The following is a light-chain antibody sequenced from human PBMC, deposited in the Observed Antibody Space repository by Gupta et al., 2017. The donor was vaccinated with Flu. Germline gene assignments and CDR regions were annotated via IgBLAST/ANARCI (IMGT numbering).Light chain of an antibody. CDR2: KDS. CDR3: QSADTTDTYVV. J-gene: IGLJ2*01. CDR1: ALPKQF. Sequence: SYELTQPPSVAVSPGQTARITCSGDALPKQFVYWYQQKPGQAPVLVIDKDSERPSGIPERFSGSNSGTTATLTISGVQAEDEADYYCQSADTTDTYVVFGGGTKVTVL. V-gene: IGLV3-25*03.